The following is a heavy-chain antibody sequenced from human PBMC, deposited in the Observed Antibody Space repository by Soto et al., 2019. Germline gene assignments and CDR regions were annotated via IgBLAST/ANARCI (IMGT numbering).Heavy chain of an antibody. V-gene: IGHV4-59*08. CDR3: ARLVPAAILWFDP. J-gene: IGHJ5*02. CDR2: IYYSGST. CDR1: GGSISSYY. Sequence: SETLSLTCTVSGGSISSYYWSWIRQPPGKGLEWIGYIYYSGSTNYNPSLKSRVTISVDTSKSQFSLKLSSVTAADTAVYYCARLVPAAILWFDPWGQGTLVTVSS. D-gene: IGHD2-2*01.